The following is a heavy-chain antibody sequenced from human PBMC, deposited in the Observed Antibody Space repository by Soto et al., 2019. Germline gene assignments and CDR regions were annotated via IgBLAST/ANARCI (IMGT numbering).Heavy chain of an antibody. CDR2: IYHSGST. Sequence: TLSLTCAVSGGSISSSNWWSWVRQPPGKGLEWIGEIYHSGSTNYNPSLKSRVTISVDKSKNQFSLKLSSVTAADTAVYYCARNMASYYYGMDVWGQGTTVTVSS. CDR3: ARNMASYYYGMDV. J-gene: IGHJ6*02. V-gene: IGHV4-4*02. CDR1: GGSISSSNW.